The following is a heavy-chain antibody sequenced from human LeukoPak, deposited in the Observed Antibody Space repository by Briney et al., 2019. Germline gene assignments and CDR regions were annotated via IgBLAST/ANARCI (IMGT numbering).Heavy chain of an antibody. D-gene: IGHD2-8*01. CDR3: ASRTLGYCTNGVCYSGNYYYYMDV. V-gene: IGHV1-69*06. Sequence: GASVKVSCKASGGTFSSYAISWVRQAPGQGLEWMGGIIPIFGTANYAQKFQGRVTITADKSTSTAYMELSSLRSEDTAVYYCASRTLGYCTNGVCYSGNYYYYMDVWGKGTTVTVSS. J-gene: IGHJ6*03. CDR2: IIPIFGTA. CDR1: GGTFSSYA.